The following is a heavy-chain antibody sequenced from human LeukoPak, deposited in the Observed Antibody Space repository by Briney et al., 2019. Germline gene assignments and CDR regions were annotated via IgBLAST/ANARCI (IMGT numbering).Heavy chain of an antibody. V-gene: IGHV3-74*01. CDR3: ARETAVAGSYYSDY. CDR2: ISIDGSIT. D-gene: IGHD6-19*01. Sequence: GGSLRLSCAASGFTFSSYWMHWVRQAPGKGLVWVSRISIDGSITTYADSVKGRFTTSRDNAKNTLYLQMNSLRAEDTAVYYCARETAVAGSYYSDYWGQGTLVTVSS. CDR1: GFTFSSYW. J-gene: IGHJ4*02.